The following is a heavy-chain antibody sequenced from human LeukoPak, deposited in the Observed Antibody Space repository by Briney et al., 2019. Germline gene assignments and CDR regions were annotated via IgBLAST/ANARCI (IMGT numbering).Heavy chain of an antibody. J-gene: IGHJ4*02. CDR3: ASHRARIAAAGTLDY. CDR2: ISGSGGST. CDR1: GFTFSSYA. Sequence: GGSLRLSCAASGFTFSSYAMSWVRQAPGKGLEWVSAISGSGGSTYYADSVKGRFTISRDNSKNTLYLQMNSLRAEDTAVYYCASHRARIAAAGTLDYWGQGTLVTVSS. D-gene: IGHD6-13*01. V-gene: IGHV3-23*01.